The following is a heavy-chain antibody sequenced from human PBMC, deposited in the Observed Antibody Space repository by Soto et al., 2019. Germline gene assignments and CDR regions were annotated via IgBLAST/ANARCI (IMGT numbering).Heavy chain of an antibody. CDR2: IYYSGST. Sequence: QVQLQESGPGLVKPSETLSLTCTVSGGSISSYYWSWIRQPPGKGLEWIGYIYYSGSTNYNPSLKSRVTISVDTSKTQFSLKLSSVTAADTAVYYCARHTRTRIVVVPAAAALDYWGQGTLVTVSS. D-gene: IGHD2-2*01. CDR1: GGSISSYY. CDR3: ARHTRTRIVVVPAAAALDY. V-gene: IGHV4-59*08. J-gene: IGHJ4*02.